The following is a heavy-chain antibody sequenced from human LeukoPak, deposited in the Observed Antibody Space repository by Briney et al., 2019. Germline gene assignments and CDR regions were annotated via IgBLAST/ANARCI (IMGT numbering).Heavy chain of an antibody. Sequence: GGSLRLSCAVSGFTFSSYAMSWVRQAPGKGLEWVSGISGSGGSTDYADSVKGRFTISRDNSKNTLYLQMNSLRAEDTAVYYCARDYGAADYWGQGTLVTVSS. CDR3: ARDYGAADY. D-gene: IGHD4-17*01. CDR2: ISGSGGST. V-gene: IGHV3-23*01. CDR1: GFTFSSYA. J-gene: IGHJ4*02.